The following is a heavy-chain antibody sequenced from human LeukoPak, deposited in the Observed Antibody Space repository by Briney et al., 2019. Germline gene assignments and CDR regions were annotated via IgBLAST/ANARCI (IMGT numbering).Heavy chain of an antibody. V-gene: IGHV4-61*01. J-gene: IGHJ4*02. D-gene: IGHD2-2*01. CDR1: GYSISSGYY. CDR3: ARTGRYDPIDY. Sequence: SETLSLTCAVSGYSISSGYYWSWIRQPPGKGLEWIGYIYYSGSTNYNPSLKSRVTISVDTSKNQFSLKLSSVTAADTAVYYCARTGRYDPIDYWGQGTLVTVSS. CDR2: IYYSGST.